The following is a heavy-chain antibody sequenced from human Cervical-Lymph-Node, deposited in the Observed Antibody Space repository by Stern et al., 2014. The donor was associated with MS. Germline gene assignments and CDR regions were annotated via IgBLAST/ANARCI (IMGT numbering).Heavy chain of an antibody. Sequence: QVQLQQWGAGLLKPSETLSLTCAVYGGSFSCYYWSWIRQPPGKGLEWIGEINHSGGTNYNPSLKSRVTISVDTSKNQFSLKVSSVTAADTAVYYCARDPYSRFYGMDVWGQGTTVTVSS. V-gene: IGHV4-34*01. CDR3: ARDPYSRFYGMDV. CDR1: GGSFSCYY. CDR2: INHSGGT. D-gene: IGHD1-26*01. J-gene: IGHJ6*02.